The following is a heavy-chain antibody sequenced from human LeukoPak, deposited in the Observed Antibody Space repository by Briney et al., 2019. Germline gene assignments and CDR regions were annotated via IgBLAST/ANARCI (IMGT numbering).Heavy chain of an antibody. Sequence: PGGSLRLSCAASGFTFSSYAMSWVRQAPGKGLEWVSYISSSGTTIYYADSVKGRFTISRDNAKNTLFLQMNSLRGEDTAVYYCAREQWLVFDYWGQGSLVTVSS. V-gene: IGHV3-48*04. D-gene: IGHD6-19*01. J-gene: IGHJ4*02. CDR2: ISSSGTTI. CDR3: AREQWLVFDY. CDR1: GFTFSSYA.